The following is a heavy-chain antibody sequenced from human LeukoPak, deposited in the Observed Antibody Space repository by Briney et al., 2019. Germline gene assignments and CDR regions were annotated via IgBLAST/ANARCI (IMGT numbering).Heavy chain of an antibody. CDR2: ISAYNGNT. J-gene: IGHJ4*02. V-gene: IGHV1-18*01. CDR3: ATEYYGSGSYYLDVGGY. CDR1: GYTFTSYG. Sequence: ASVKVSCKASGYTFTSYGISWVRQAPGQGLEWMGWISAYNGNTNYAQKLQGRVTMTEDTSTDTAYMELSSLRSEDTAVYYCATEYYGSGSYYLDVGGYWGQGTLVTVSS. D-gene: IGHD3-10*01.